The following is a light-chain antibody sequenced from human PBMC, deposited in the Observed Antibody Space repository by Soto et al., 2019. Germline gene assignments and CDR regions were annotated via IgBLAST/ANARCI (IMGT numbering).Light chain of an antibody. CDR2: HTS. CDR3: QQYGRSPPT. Sequence: EIVLTQSPGTLSLSPGERATLSCRASQSGNRNYLAWYQQKPGQAPRLLIYHTSSRATGIPDRFSGTGSGIDVTLTISRLAPEDFAVYYCQQYGRSPPTFGPVTKVDIK. J-gene: IGKJ3*01. V-gene: IGKV3-20*01. CDR1: QSGNRNY.